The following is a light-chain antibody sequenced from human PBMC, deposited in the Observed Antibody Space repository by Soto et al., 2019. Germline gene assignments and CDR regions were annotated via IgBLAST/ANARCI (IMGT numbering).Light chain of an antibody. Sequence: DIQMTQSPSTMSASVGDRVTITCRASQSISSWLAWYQQKPGKAPKILIYDASSLESGVQSRFSGSGSGTEFTLTISSLQPDDFATYYCQQYNSYSTCGQGTKVDIK. CDR1: QSISSW. J-gene: IGKJ1*01. V-gene: IGKV1-5*01. CDR2: DAS. CDR3: QQYNSYST.